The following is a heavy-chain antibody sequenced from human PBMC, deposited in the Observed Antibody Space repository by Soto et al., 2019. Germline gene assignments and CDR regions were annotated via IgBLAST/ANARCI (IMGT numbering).Heavy chain of an antibody. CDR1: GCTFTGYY. J-gene: IGHJ4*02. CDR3: ARGYPRSSNFEH. CDR2: INPNSGGT. V-gene: IGHV1-2*02. D-gene: IGHD6-6*01. Sequence: ASVKVSCKASGCTFTGYYIHWVRQAPLQVLEWMVWINPNSGGTNYAQKFQGRVTMTRDTSTSKAYMELSRLRSDDTDVYYCARGYPRSSNFEHWGKGTMVTVSS.